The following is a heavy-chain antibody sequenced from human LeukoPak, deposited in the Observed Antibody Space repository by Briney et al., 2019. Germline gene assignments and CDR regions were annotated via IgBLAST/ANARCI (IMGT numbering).Heavy chain of an antibody. CDR1: GYTFTSYY. CDR2: INPSGGST. D-gene: IGHD3-3*01. Sequence: ASVKVSCKASGYTFTSYYMHWVRQAPGQGLEWMGIINPSGGSTSYAQKFQGRVTMTRDTSTSTVYMELSSLRSEDTAVYYCARVRNKPYYDFWSGYYTANWFDPWGQGTLVTVSS. CDR3: ARVRNKPYYDFWSGYYTANWFDP. V-gene: IGHV1-46*01. J-gene: IGHJ5*02.